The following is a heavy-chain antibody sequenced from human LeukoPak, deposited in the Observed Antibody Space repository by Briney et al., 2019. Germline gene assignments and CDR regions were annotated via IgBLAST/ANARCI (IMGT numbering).Heavy chain of an antibody. Sequence: KAGESLKISCKGSGYSFTGYWIGWVRQMPGKGLEWMGIIYPGDSDTRYSPSFQGQVTISADKSISTAYLQWSSLKASDTAMYYCARVKRLWDSEFDYWGRGTLVTVSS. D-gene: IGHD1-26*01. CDR1: GYSFTGYW. V-gene: IGHV5-51*01. CDR3: ARVKRLWDSEFDY. J-gene: IGHJ4*02. CDR2: IYPGDSDT.